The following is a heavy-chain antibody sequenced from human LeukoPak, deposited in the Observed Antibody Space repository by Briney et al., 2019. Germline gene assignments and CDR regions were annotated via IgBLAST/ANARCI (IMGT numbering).Heavy chain of an antibody. D-gene: IGHD4-17*01. CDR3: ASLITPLYGDYQENAFDI. CDR1: GFTFSSYW. V-gene: IGHV3-7*01. Sequence: TGGSLRLSCAASGFTFSSYWMNWVRQAPGKGLEWVANIKQDGSEKYYVDSVKGRFTISRDNSKNTLYLQMNSLRAEDTAVYYCASLITPLYGDYQENAFDIWGQGTMVTVSS. CDR2: IKQDGSEK. J-gene: IGHJ3*02.